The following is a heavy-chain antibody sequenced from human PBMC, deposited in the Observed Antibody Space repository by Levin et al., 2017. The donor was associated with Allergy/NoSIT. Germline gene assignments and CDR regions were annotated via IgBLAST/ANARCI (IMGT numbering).Heavy chain of an antibody. V-gene: IGHV3-30*18. J-gene: IGHJ3*02. CDR1: GFTFSSYG. D-gene: IGHD6-19*01. CDR2: ISSDGRKK. Sequence: GESLKISCAASGFTFSSYGMHWVRQAPGKGLEWVAVISSDGRKKFYADSVKGRFTISRDNSKNTLDLHMNSLRAEDTAVYYCAKDVYGSGWYALGNDAFEMWGQGTKVSVTS. CDR3: AKDVYGSGWYALGNDAFEM.